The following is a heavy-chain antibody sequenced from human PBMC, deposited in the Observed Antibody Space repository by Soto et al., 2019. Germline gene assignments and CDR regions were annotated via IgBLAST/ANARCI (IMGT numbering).Heavy chain of an antibody. Sequence: EASVKVSCKTSGYTFTGHHIHWVRQAPGQGLEWMGWINPISGGTKYREKFQGRVSITRDKSSSTAYMELSSLISDDSAVYYCAKDGRHCSGGSCPQGHWGQGTLVTVSS. J-gene: IGHJ4*02. V-gene: IGHV1-2*02. D-gene: IGHD2-15*01. CDR3: AKDGRHCSGGSCPQGH. CDR1: GYTFTGHH. CDR2: INPISGGT.